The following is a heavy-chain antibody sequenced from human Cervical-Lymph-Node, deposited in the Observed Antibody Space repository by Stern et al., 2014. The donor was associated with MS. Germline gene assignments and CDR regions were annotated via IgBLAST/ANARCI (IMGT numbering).Heavy chain of an antibody. D-gene: IGHD6-13*01. J-gene: IGHJ5*02. Sequence: MQLVESGAEVTKPGSSVKGSCKASGGTFSKFPSSWVRQAPGQGLEWMGGIFPVFGTPTYAQEFRGRVTIPADVSTSTVYMELSSLRSDDTAVYYCALSSETSDRWYSLGYDLWGQGTLVTVSS. CDR1: GGTFSKFP. CDR2: IFPVFGTP. V-gene: IGHV1-69*01. CDR3: ALSSETSDRWYSLGYDL.